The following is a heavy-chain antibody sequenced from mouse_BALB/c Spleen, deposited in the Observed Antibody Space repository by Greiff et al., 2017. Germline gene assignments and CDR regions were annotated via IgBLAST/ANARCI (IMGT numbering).Heavy chain of an antibody. V-gene: IGHV1S56*01. CDR2: IYPGNVNT. J-gene: IGHJ2*01. Sequence: VKLMESGPELVKPGASVRISCKASGYTFTSYYIHWVKQRPGQGLEWIGWIYPGNVNTKYNEKFKGKATLTADKSSSTAYMQLSSLTSEDSAVYFCARRELDYFDYWGQGTTLTVSS. CDR1: GYTFTSYY. CDR3: ARRELDYFDY.